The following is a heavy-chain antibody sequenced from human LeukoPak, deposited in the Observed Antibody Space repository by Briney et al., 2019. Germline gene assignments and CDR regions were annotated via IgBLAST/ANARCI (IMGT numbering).Heavy chain of an antibody. Sequence: PGGSLRLSCAASGFTFSSYAMSWVRQAPGKGLGWVSAISGSGGSTYYADSVKGRFTISRDNSKNTLYLQMNSLRAEDTAVYYCAKRYYDFWSGGVGGDYWGQGTLVTVSS. CDR3: AKRYYDFWSGGVGGDY. CDR1: GFTFSSYA. V-gene: IGHV3-23*01. D-gene: IGHD3-3*01. CDR2: ISGSGGST. J-gene: IGHJ4*02.